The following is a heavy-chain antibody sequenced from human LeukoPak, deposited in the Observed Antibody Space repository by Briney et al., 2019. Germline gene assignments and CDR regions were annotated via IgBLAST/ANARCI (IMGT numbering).Heavy chain of an antibody. CDR1: GFTFSRFW. CDR3: ATGASGSWDF. J-gene: IGHJ4*02. D-gene: IGHD6-13*01. Sequence: QTGGSLRLSCAASGFTFSRFWMSWVRQPPGKGLERVANISPDGSTKYHMDSVKGRFTISRDNTKDSVYLEMSRLRDDDTAMYYCATGASGSWDFGGQGTLVTVSS. V-gene: IGHV3-7*03. CDR2: ISPDGSTK.